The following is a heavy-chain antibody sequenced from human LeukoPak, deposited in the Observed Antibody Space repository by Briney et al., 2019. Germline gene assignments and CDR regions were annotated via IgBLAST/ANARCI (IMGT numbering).Heavy chain of an antibody. CDR3: AKDYRAPIAAAGDDAFDI. CDR1: GFTVSSNY. D-gene: IGHD6-13*01. J-gene: IGHJ3*02. CDR2: IYSGGST. Sequence: GGSLRLSCAASGFTVSSNYMSWVRQAPGKGLEWVSVIYSGGSTYYADSVKGRFTISRDNSKNTLYLQMNSLRAEDTAVYYCAKDYRAPIAAAGDDAFDIWGQGTMVTVSS. V-gene: IGHV3-53*01.